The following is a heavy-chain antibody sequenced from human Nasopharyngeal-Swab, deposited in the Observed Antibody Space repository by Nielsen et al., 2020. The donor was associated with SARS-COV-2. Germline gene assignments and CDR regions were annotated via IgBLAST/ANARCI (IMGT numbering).Heavy chain of an antibody. Sequence: SETLSLTYTVSGGSISSYYWSWIRQPAGKGLEWIGRIYTSGSTNYNPSLKSRVTMSVDTSKNQFSLKLSSVTAADTAVYYCARYNDILTGYPQFDPWGQGTLVTVSS. CDR2: IYTSGST. V-gene: IGHV4-4*07. J-gene: IGHJ5*02. D-gene: IGHD3-9*01. CDR3: ARYNDILTGYPQFDP. CDR1: GGSISSYY.